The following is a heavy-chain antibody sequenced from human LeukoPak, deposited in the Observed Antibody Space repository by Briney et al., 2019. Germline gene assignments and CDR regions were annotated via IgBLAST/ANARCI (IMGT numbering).Heavy chain of an antibody. V-gene: IGHV3-64*01. CDR1: GFTFSTYA. CDR2: ISSDGGST. D-gene: IGHD3-3*01. J-gene: IGHJ4*02. CDR3: AKVGFKTIFGVVIGYYFDY. Sequence: GGSLRLSCAASGFTFSTYAMHWVRQAPGKGLEYVSAISSDGGSTYYANSVKGRFTISRDNSRNTLYLQMGSLRAEDTAVYYCAKVGFKTIFGVVIGYYFDYWGQGTLVTVSS.